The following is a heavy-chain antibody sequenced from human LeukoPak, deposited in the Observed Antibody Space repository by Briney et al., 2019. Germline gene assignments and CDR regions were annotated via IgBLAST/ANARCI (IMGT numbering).Heavy chain of an antibody. CDR1: GFTVSSNY. Sequence: PGGSLRLSCEASGFTVSSNYLSWVRQAPGKGLECVSVIYSGGNTYYADSVKGRFTISRDNSKNSLFLQMNSLRAEDTAVYCCARRGDGGRSFDYWGQGTLDTVSS. J-gene: IGHJ4*02. V-gene: IGHV3-53*01. D-gene: IGHD4-23*01. CDR2: IYSGGNT. CDR3: ARRGDGGRSFDY.